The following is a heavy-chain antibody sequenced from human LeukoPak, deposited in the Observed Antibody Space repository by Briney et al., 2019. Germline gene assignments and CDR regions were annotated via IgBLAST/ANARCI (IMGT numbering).Heavy chain of an antibody. CDR3: ATDSSSWYFDY. V-gene: IGHV3-23*01. J-gene: IGHJ4*02. CDR2: ISGSGGST. D-gene: IGHD6-13*01. Sequence: GGSLRLSCAASGFTFSSYAMSWVRQAPGKGLEWVSAISGSGGSTYYADSVKGRFTISRDNSKNTLYVQMNSLRAEDTAVYYCATDSSSWYFDYWGRGTLVTVSS. CDR1: GFTFSSYA.